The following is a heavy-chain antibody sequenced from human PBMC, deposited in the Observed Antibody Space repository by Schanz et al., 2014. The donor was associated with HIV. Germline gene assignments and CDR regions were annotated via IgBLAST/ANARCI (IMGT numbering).Heavy chain of an antibody. CDR1: GGSFSNYY. CDR3: AKDGGRMGGQRQLFAY. V-gene: IGHV4-34*01. Sequence: QVQLQQWGAGLLKPSETLSLTCAVYGGSFSNYYWSWIRQPPGKGLEWIGDINDSGSTNYNPSLKSRVTMSADTSKNQFSLKLSSVTAADTAFYYCAKDGGRMGGQRQLFAYWGHGTLVTVSS. CDR2: INDSGST. J-gene: IGHJ4*03. D-gene: IGHD3-16*01.